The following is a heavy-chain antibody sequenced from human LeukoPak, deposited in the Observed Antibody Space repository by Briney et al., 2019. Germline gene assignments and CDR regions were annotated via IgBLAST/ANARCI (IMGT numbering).Heavy chain of an antibody. CDR2: IIPIFGTA. Sequence: SVKVSCKASGGTFSSYAISWVRQAPGQGLEWMGGIIPIFGTANYAQKFQGGVTITRDTSASTAYMELSSLRSEDTAVYYCAREGGRYSQALGYWGQGTLVTVSS. D-gene: IGHD2-21*01. CDR1: GGTFSSYA. J-gene: IGHJ4*02. V-gene: IGHV1-69*05. CDR3: AREGGRYSQALGY.